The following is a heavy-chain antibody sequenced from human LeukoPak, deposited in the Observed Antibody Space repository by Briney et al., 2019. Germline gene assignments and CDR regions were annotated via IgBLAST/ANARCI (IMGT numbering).Heavy chain of an antibody. Sequence: GGSLRLSCAASGFTFSSYGMHWVRQAPGKGLEWVAVISYDGSNKYYADSVKGRFTISRDNAKNSLYLQMNSLRAEDTALYYCAKDTYYGDFTAFDYWGQGTLVTVSS. CDR3: AKDTYYGDFTAFDY. J-gene: IGHJ4*02. V-gene: IGHV3-30*18. CDR1: GFTFSSYG. D-gene: IGHD4-17*01. CDR2: ISYDGSNK.